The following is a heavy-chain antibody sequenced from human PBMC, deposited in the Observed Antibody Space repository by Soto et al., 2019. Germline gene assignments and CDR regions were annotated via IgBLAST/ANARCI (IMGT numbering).Heavy chain of an antibody. D-gene: IGHD4-17*01. J-gene: IGHJ5*02. CDR2: IYDGGST. CDR3: ARGDGDYGRRLDP. CDR1: GFTVSTNY. Sequence: EVQLVESGGGLVQPGGSLRISCVASGFTVSTNYVSWVRQAPGKGLEWVSIIYDGGSTYYVDSVKGRFTISRDNSKNTVYLQMNSLRGVDTAVYYCARGDGDYGRRLDPWGQGTLVTVSS. V-gene: IGHV3-66*01.